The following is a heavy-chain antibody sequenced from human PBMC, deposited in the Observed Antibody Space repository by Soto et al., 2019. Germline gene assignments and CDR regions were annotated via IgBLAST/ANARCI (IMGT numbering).Heavy chain of an antibody. Sequence: QVQLVQSGAEVKKPGSSVKVSCKASGGTFSSYAISWVRQAPGQGLEWMGGIIPIFGTAHYAQKFQRRVTITAGESTSTAYSELSSLRSEGAAVYYCARDPVPGSATPYYFDYWGQGTLVTVSS. CDR3: ARDPVPGSATPYYFDY. CDR2: IIPIFGTA. V-gene: IGHV1-69*01. D-gene: IGHD2-15*01. CDR1: GGTFSSYA. J-gene: IGHJ4*02.